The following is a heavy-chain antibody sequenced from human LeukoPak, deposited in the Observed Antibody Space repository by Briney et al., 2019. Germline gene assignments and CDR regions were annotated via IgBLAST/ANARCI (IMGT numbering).Heavy chain of an antibody. CDR3: ARVSSSLYGGNFDY. D-gene: IGHD4-23*01. V-gene: IGHV4-39*02. CDR1: GGSISGSSYY. Sequence: PSETLSLTCTVSGGSISGSSYYWGWIRQPPGKGLEWIGSIYYSGSTYYNPSLKSRVTISVDTSKNQFSLKLNSVTATDTAVYYCARVSSSLYGGNFDYWGQGTLVTVSS. J-gene: IGHJ4*02. CDR2: IYYSGST.